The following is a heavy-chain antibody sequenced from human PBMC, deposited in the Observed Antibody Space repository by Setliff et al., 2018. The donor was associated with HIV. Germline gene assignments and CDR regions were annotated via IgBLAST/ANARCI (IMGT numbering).Heavy chain of an antibody. CDR1: GYTFTNYD. Sequence: ASVKVSCKASGYTFTNYDINWVRQASGQGLEWMGWMNPNSDITVYAQKFQGRVTMTGNPSIDTVYLELSSLTSEDTAVYYCARTHPGSSYFDYWGQGTLVTV. CDR3: ARTHPGSSYFDY. D-gene: IGHD3-10*01. CDR2: MNPNSDIT. V-gene: IGHV1-8*02. J-gene: IGHJ4*02.